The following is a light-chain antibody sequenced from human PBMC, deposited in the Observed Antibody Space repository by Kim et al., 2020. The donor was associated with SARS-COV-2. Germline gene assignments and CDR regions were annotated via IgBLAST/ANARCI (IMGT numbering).Light chain of an antibody. Sequence: QSVTTSCTGTGSDVVGYNYVSWYQQHPGKAPKLMIYDVSKRPSGVPDRFSGSKSGNTASLTVSGLQAEDEADYYCCSYAGSYTVVFGGGTQLTVL. CDR3: CSYAGSYTVV. CDR1: GSDVVGYNY. CDR2: DVS. V-gene: IGLV2-11*01. J-gene: IGLJ2*01.